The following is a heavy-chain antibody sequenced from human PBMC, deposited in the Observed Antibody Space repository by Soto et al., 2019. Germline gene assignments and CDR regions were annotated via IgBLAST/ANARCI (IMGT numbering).Heavy chain of an antibody. Sequence: GGSLRLSCAASGFTFSSYWMSWVRQAPGKGLEWVANIKQDGSEKYYVDSVKGRFTISRDNAKNSLYLQMNSLRAEDTAVYYCAKGGTIFGVVTNFDYWGQGTLVTVSS. J-gene: IGHJ4*02. CDR3: AKGGTIFGVVTNFDY. CDR2: IKQDGSEK. D-gene: IGHD3-3*01. V-gene: IGHV3-7*01. CDR1: GFTFSSYW.